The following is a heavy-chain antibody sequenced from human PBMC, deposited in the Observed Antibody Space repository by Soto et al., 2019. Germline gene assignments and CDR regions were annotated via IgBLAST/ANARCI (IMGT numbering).Heavy chain of an antibody. CDR3: AKEAGRATRGYFDY. V-gene: IGHV3-23*01. J-gene: IGHJ4*02. CDR2: ITDSGDRT. Sequence: GGSLRLSCAASGFTFGSFIMTWVRQAPGKGLEWVATITDSGDRTDYADSVKGRFTISRDNSKNTLYLQMNSLRAEDTAVYYCAKEAGRATRGYFDYWGQGALVTVSS. CDR1: GFTFGSFI. D-gene: IGHD1-26*01.